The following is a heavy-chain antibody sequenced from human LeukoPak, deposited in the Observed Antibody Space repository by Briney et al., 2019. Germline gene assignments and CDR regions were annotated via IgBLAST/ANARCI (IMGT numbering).Heavy chain of an antibody. CDR1: GGSFSGYY. J-gene: IGHJ3*02. CDR2: INHSGST. V-gene: IGHV4-34*01. D-gene: IGHD3-3*01. Sequence: SETLSLTCAVYGGSFSGYYWSWIRQPPGKGLEWIGEINHSGSTNYNPSLKSRVTISVDKSKNQFSLKLSSVTAADTAVYYCARDDYDFWSGPTDGAFDIWGQGTMVTVSS. CDR3: ARDDYDFWSGPTDGAFDI.